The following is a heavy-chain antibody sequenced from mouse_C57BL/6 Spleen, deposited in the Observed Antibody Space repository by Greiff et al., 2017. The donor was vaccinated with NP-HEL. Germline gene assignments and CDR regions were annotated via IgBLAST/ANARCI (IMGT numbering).Heavy chain of an antibody. CDR1: GYTFTSYW. CDR3: ARGETGYFDY. D-gene: IGHD4-1*01. V-gene: IGHV1-55*01. CDR2: IYPGSGST. J-gene: IGHJ2*01. Sequence: QVQLQQSGAELVKPGASVKMSCKASGYTFTSYWITWVKQRPGQGLEWIGDIYPGSGSTNYNEKFTCKATLTVDTSSSTAYMQLSSLTSEDSAVYYCARGETGYFDYWGKGTTLTVSS.